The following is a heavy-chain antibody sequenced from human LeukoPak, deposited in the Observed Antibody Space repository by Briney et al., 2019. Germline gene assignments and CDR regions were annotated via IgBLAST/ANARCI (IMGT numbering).Heavy chain of an antibody. V-gene: IGHV4-4*02. CDR2: IYHSGST. CDR3: ARVTVYGSGSYLGLDY. Sequence: SGTLSLTCAVSGGSISSSNWWSWVRQPPGEGLEWIGEIYHSGSTNYNPSLKSRVTISVDKSKNQFSLKLSSVTAADTAVYYCARVTVYGSGSYLGLDYWGQGTLVTVSS. J-gene: IGHJ4*02. CDR1: GGSISSSNW. D-gene: IGHD3-10*01.